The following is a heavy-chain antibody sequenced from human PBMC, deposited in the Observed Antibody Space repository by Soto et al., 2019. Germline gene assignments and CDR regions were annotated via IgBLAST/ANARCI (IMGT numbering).Heavy chain of an antibody. CDR3: ARVGLTTVTTRASFAY. J-gene: IGHJ4*02. Sequence: GGSLRLSCAASGFTFSSYSMNWVRQAPGKGLEWVSYISSSSSTIYYADSVKGRFTISRDNAKNSLYLQMNSLRAEDTAVYYCARVGLTTVTTRASFAYWGQGTLVTVSS. V-gene: IGHV3-48*01. CDR2: ISSSSSTI. CDR1: GFTFSSYS. D-gene: IGHD4-17*01.